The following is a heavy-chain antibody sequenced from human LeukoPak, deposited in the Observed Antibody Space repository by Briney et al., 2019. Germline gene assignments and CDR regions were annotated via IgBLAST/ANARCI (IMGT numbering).Heavy chain of an antibody. D-gene: IGHD5-18*01. J-gene: IGHJ5*02. V-gene: IGHV4-30-4*01. CDR2: IYSSGST. Sequence: SETLSLTCAVSGGSISTGDYYWSWIRQPPGKGLEWIGYIYSSGSTYYTPSLRSRLTISVDTSKTQFSLNLSSVTAADTAVYFCARGRYTYGLGPWGQGTLVTVSS. CDR3: ARGRYTYGLGP. CDR1: GGSISTGDYY.